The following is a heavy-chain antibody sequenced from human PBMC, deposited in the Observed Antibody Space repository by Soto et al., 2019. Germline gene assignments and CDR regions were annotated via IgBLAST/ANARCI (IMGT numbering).Heavy chain of an antibody. CDR3: ARQEIVVIAFDI. D-gene: IGHD3-22*01. CDR2: IDSDGSST. J-gene: IGHJ3*02. CDR1: GFTFSSYW. V-gene: IGHV3-74*01. Sequence: EVQLVESGGGLVQPGGSLRLSCAASGFTFSSYWMHWVRQAPGKGLVWVSRIDSDGSSTSYADSVKGRFTISRDNAKNTLYLQMNSLRAEDTAVYYCARQEIVVIAFDIWGQGTMVTVSS.